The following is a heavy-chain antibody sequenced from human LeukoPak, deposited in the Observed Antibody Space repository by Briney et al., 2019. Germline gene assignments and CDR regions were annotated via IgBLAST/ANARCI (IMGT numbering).Heavy chain of an antibody. D-gene: IGHD3-22*01. CDR1: GFTFSEYW. Sequence: PVGSLRLSCAASGFTFSEYWMHWVRQAPGKGLVWVSRINTYGNSTSYADSVRGRFTICRDNAKNTLYLQMNSLRDEDTAVYYCALLPPDAFDIWGQGSMVTVSS. CDR3: ALLPPDAFDI. J-gene: IGHJ3*02. V-gene: IGHV3-74*01. CDR2: INTYGNST.